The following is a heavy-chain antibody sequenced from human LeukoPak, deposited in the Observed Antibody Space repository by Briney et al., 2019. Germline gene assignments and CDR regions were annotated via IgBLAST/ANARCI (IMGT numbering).Heavy chain of an antibody. V-gene: IGHV3-74*01. Sequence: GGSLRLSCAASGFTFSNYWMHWVRQAPGKGLVWVSCINSVGSSTTSADSVKGRFTISRDNAKNTLYLQMNSLRAEDTAVYYCAKGGATVIDYWGQGTLVTVSS. CDR1: GFTFSNYW. CDR2: INSVGSST. CDR3: AKGGATVIDY. D-gene: IGHD4-17*01. J-gene: IGHJ4*02.